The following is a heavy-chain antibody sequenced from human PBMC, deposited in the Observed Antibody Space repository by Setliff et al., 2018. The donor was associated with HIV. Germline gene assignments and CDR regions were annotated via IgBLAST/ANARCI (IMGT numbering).Heavy chain of an antibody. V-gene: IGHV1-69*13. CDR3: ARGGVRGYSYGEAFDI. Sequence: ASVKVSCKSSGGSFNPYAINWVRQAPAQGLEWMGGIISIFDKANYAQKFHGRLTITADDSTRTVYMELNSLGSGDTAVYYCARGGVRGYSYGEAFDIWGQGTLVTVSS. CDR1: GGSFNPYA. J-gene: IGHJ3*02. CDR2: IISIFDKA. D-gene: IGHD5-18*01.